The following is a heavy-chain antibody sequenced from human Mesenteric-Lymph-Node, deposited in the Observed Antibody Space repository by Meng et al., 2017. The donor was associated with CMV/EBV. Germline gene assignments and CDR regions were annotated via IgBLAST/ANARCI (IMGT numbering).Heavy chain of an antibody. J-gene: IGHJ4*02. D-gene: IGHD3-3*01. V-gene: IGHV1-69*10. CDR1: GGIFSSNG. CDR3: ARDGAMFGVVYYFDY. CDR2: IIPILGKA. Sequence: SVKVSCKASGGIFSSNGIDWVRQAPGQGLEWMGGIIPILGKANYAQKFRGRITITADKATSTAYMEVSSLRSEDTAVYYCARDGAMFGVVYYFDYWGQGTLVTVSS.